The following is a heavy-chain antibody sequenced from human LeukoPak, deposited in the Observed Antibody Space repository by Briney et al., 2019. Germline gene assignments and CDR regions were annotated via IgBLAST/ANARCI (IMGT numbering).Heavy chain of an antibody. Sequence: GGSLRLSCAASGFTFSDYYMSWIRQAPGKGLEWVSYISSSSSYTDYADSVKGRFTISRDNAKNSLYLQMNSLRAEDTAVYYCAKENWSEALEYFDYWGQGTLVTVSS. CDR1: GFTFSDYY. V-gene: IGHV3-11*05. CDR3: AKENWSEALEYFDY. D-gene: IGHD3-3*01. CDR2: ISSSSSYT. J-gene: IGHJ4*02.